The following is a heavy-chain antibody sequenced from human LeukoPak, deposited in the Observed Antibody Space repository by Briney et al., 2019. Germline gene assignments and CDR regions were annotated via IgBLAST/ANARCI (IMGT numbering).Heavy chain of an antibody. Sequence: GGSLRLSCAASGFTFSSYSMNWVRQAPGKGLEWGSSISSRMTYIYHADSVKGRFTISRDNAKTSLFLQMNSLRAEDTAVYSCARSLHYDFWSGSEDYFDYWGQGTLVTVSS. V-gene: IGHV3-21*01. CDR2: ISSRMTYI. CDR1: GFTFSSYS. J-gene: IGHJ4*02. CDR3: ARSLHYDFWSGSEDYFDY. D-gene: IGHD3-3*01.